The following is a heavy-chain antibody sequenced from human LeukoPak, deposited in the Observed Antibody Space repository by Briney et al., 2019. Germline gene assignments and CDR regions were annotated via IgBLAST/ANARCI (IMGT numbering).Heavy chain of an antibody. J-gene: IGHJ4*02. CDR2: ISSSGSTI. Sequence: QPGGSLRLSCAASGFTFSSYEMNWVRQAPGKGLEWVSYISSSGSTIYYADSVKGRFTISRDNAKNSLYLQMNSLRAGDTAVYYCARTTMVRGAMTYWGQGTLVTVSS. CDR1: GFTFSSYE. V-gene: IGHV3-48*03. D-gene: IGHD3-10*01. CDR3: ARTTMVRGAMTY.